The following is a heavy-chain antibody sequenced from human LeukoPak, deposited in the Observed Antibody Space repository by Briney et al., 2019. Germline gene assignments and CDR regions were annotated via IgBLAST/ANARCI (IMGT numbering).Heavy chain of an antibody. V-gene: IGHV3-48*03. CDR2: ISSSGSTI. CDR3: ARDVGDSSGYYWWYFDY. J-gene: IGHJ4*02. Sequence: SGGSLRLSCAASGFTFSSYEMNWVRQAPGKGLEWVSYISSSGSTIYYADSVKGRFTISRDNAKNSLYLQMNSLRAEDTAVYYCARDVGDSSGYYWWYFDYWGQGTLVTASS. CDR1: GFTFSSYE. D-gene: IGHD3-22*01.